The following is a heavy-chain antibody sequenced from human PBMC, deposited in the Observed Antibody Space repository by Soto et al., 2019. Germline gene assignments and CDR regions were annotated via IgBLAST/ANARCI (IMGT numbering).Heavy chain of an antibody. CDR3: EDGIRDVRSVSAFLLNRSSDL. Sequence: QHPGKGLEWIGYIYYSGSTYYNPSLKSRVTISVDTSKNQFSLKLSSVTAADTFFYQAEDGIRDVRSVSAFLLNRSSDL. J-gene: IGHJ2*01. CDR2: IYYSGST. V-gene: IGHV4-31*02. D-gene: IGHD3-10*02.